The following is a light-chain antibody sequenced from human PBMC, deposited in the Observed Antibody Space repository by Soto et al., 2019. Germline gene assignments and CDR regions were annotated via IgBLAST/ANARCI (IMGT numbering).Light chain of an antibody. CDR2: KAS. CDR3: QQYSDYSWT. J-gene: IGKJ1*01. CDR1: RGISKS. V-gene: IGKV1-5*03. Sequence: DIQMTQSPSSLSSSVGDRVTITCRASRGISKSLAWYQQKPGKAPKLLIYKASILESGVPSRFSGSGSGTEFTLTISSLQPDDFAAYYCQQYSDYSWTCGQGTKGDIK.